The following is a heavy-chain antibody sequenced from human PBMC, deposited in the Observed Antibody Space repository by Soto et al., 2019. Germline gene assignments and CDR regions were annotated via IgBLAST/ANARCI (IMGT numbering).Heavy chain of an antibody. J-gene: IGHJ6*02. CDR2: IIPFFGTS. CDR3: ARVGHITNYGMAV. CDR1: GGTFSSYP. V-gene: IGHV1-69*01. D-gene: IGHD1-26*01. Sequence: QVQLVQSGAEVKKPGSSVKVSCEASGGTFSSYPINWVRQASGQGLEWMGGIIPFFGTSNYAQKFQGRVTITADDSTSTAYMELRSLRSEDTAVYYCARVGHITNYGMAVWGQGTTVTVSS.